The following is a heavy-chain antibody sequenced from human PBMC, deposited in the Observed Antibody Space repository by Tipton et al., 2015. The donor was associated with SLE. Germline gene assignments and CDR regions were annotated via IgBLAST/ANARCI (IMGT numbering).Heavy chain of an antibody. CDR2: IYYSGST. J-gene: IGHJ4*02. CDR1: GYSISSDYY. D-gene: IGHD5-12*01. CDR3: ARGPYSPGWVDY. Sequence: TLSLTCTVSGYSISSDYYWGWIRQPPGKGLEWIGSIYYSGSTYYNPSLKSRVTISVDTSKNQFSLKVSSVTAADTAVYYCARGPYSPGWVDYWGQGTLVTVSS. V-gene: IGHV4-38-2*02.